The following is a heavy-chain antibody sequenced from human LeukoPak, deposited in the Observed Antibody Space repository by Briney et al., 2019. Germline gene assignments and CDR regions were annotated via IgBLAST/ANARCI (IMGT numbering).Heavy chain of an antibody. CDR1: GYTFTSYY. CDR2: INPSGGST. V-gene: IGHV1-46*01. Sequence: GASVEVSCKASGYTFTSYYMHWVRQAPGQGLEWMGIINPSGGSTSYAQKFQGRVTMTRDMSTSTVYMELSSLRSEDTAVYYCARAYYDYVWGSYRSTDYFDYWGQGTLVTVSS. CDR3: ARAYYDYVWGSYRSTDYFDY. J-gene: IGHJ4*02. D-gene: IGHD3-16*02.